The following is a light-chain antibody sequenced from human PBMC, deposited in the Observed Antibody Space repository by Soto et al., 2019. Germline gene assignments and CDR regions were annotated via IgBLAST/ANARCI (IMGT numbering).Light chain of an antibody. CDR2: LGS. CDR1: QSLLHSNGYNY. CDR3: MQAVQTPLS. Sequence: DIVMTQSPLSLPVTPGEPASISCRSSQSLLHSNGYNYLDWYLQKPGQSPQLLIYLGSNRASGVPDRFSGSGSGTYFTLKISRVEAEDVGVYYCMQAVQTPLSFGGGTKVEIK. J-gene: IGKJ4*01. V-gene: IGKV2-28*01.